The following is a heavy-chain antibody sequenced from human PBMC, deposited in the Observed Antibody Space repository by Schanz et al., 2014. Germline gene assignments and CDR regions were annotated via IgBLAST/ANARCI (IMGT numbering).Heavy chain of an antibody. D-gene: IGHD5-12*01. J-gene: IGHJ3*02. V-gene: IGHV1-2*06. CDR3: AREMLDIVATMDDDAFDI. CDR1: GYTFTDYY. CDR2: INPNSGGT. Sequence: QVQLVQSGREVKKLGASVKVSCKASGYTFTDYYMHWVRQAPGQGLEWMGRINPNSGGTNYAQKFQGRVTMTRDTSISTAYMEMSRLISDDTAVYYCAREMLDIVATMDDDAFDIWGQGTMVTVSS.